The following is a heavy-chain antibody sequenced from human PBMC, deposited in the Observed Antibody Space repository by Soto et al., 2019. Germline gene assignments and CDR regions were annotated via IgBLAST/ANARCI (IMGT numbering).Heavy chain of an antibody. CDR3: ARILRNYDRLDY. J-gene: IGHJ4*02. V-gene: IGHV4-30-4*01. D-gene: IGHD3-16*01. Sequence: SETVSLTCTASGASINSGDYYWSWIRQPPGKGLEWIGHIYYSGSTYYNPSLKSRAGISVDSSKSQVSLKLTSVTAADTAVYFCARILRNYDRLDYWGKGVLVTVSA. CDR1: GASINSGDYY. CDR2: IYYSGST.